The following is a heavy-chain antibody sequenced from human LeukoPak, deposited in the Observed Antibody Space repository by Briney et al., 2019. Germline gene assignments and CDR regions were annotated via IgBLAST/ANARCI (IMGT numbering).Heavy chain of an antibody. CDR1: GGSISSSSYY. CDR3: ARQEGWVLLWFGPFDP. Sequence: SETLSLTCTVSGGSISSSSYYWGWIRQPPGKGLEWIGSIYYNGSTYYNPSLKSRVTISVDTSKNQFSLKLSSVTAADTAVYYCARQEGWVLLWFGPFDPWGQGTLVTVSS. J-gene: IGHJ5*02. D-gene: IGHD3-10*01. V-gene: IGHV4-39*01. CDR2: IYYNGST.